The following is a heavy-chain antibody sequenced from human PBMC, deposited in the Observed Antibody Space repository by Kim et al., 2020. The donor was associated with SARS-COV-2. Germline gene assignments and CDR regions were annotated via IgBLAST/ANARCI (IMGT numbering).Heavy chain of an antibody. V-gene: IGHV1-69*13. CDR3: ARGGDFWSGLDY. CDR1: GGTFSSYA. J-gene: IGHJ4*02. CDR2: IIPIFGTA. D-gene: IGHD3-3*01. Sequence: SVKVSCKASGGTFSSYAISWVRQAPGQGLEWMGGIIPIFGTANYAQKFQGRVTITADESTSTAYMELSSLRSEDTAVYYCARGGDFWSGLDYWGQGTLVTVSS.